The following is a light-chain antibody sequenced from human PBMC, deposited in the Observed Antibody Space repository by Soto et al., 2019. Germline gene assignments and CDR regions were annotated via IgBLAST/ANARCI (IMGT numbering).Light chain of an antibody. V-gene: IGKV3-20*01. CDR1: QSVNSFY. J-gene: IGKJ1*01. CDR3: QQYNSYSRT. CDR2: GAS. Sequence: EIVLTQSPGTLSLSPGERATLSCRASQSVNSFYLAWFQQKPGQAPRLLIYGASTRATGIPDRFSGSGSGTDFTLTISSLQPDDFATYYCQQYNSYSRTFGQGTKVDIK.